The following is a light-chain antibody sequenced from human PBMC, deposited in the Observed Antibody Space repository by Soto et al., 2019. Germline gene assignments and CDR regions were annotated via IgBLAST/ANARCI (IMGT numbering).Light chain of an antibody. V-gene: IGKV3-20*01. Sequence: EIVLTQSPGTLSLSPGERATLSCRASQSVSSNNLAWYQQRPGQAPRVVIYGASTRATGIRERFSGSGSGTDFTLTISRLEPEDFAVYYCQQYGRSPFTFGPGTKVDIK. CDR1: QSVSSNN. J-gene: IGKJ3*01. CDR2: GAS. CDR3: QQYGRSPFT.